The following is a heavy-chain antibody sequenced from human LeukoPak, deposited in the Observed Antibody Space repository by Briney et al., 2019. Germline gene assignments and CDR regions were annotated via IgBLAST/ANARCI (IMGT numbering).Heavy chain of an antibody. CDR2: ISTDGSQT. V-gene: IGHV3-74*01. Sequence: GGSLRLSCEASGFTFSNYWMHWVRQPPGKGLMWVSQISTDGSQTFYADSVKGRFTISRDNAQNTLFLQMDSLRPEDTAVYYCVRSLRSADFWGHRTLVTVSS. J-gene: IGHJ5*01. CDR3: VRSLRSADF. CDR1: GFTFSNYW.